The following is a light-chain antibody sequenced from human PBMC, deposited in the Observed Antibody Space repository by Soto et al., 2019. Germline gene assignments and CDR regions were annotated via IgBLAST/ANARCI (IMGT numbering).Light chain of an antibody. J-gene: IGLJ1*01. CDR1: SGHSRYA. V-gene: IGLV4-69*01. CDR2: LNSDGSH. Sequence: QLVLTQSPSASASLGASVKVTCTLSSGHSRYAIAWHQQQPEKGPRYLMKLNSDGSHSKGDGIPDRFSGSSSGAERYLTISNLQSEDEADYYCQTWGTGIQVFGTGIKLTVL. CDR3: QTWGTGIQV.